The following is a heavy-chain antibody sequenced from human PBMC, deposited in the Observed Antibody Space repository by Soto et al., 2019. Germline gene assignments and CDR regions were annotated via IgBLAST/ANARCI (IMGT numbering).Heavy chain of an antibody. J-gene: IGHJ4*02. Sequence: SETLSLIXTVPGGSISSYYWSWIRQPPGKGLEWIGYIYYSGSTNYNPSLKSRVTISVDTSKNQFSLKLSSVTAADTAAYYCARHAMTTYYFDYWGQGTLVTVS. CDR3: ARHAMTTYYFDY. V-gene: IGHV4-59*08. CDR1: GGSISSYY. CDR2: IYYSGST. D-gene: IGHD1-1*01.